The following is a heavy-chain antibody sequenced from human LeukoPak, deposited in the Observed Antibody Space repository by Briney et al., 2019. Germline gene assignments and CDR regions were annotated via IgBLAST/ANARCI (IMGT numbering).Heavy chain of an antibody. CDR3: ARDLSKYGSGSYAFDY. D-gene: IGHD3-10*01. V-gene: IGHV3-20*04. CDR1: GFTFDDYG. Sequence: RPGGSLRLSCAASGFTFDDYGMSWVRQAPGKGLEWVSGINWSGGSTGYADSVKGRFTISRDNAKNSLYLQMNSLRAEDTALYYCARDLSKYGSGSYAFDYWGQGTLVTVSS. CDR2: INWSGGST. J-gene: IGHJ4*02.